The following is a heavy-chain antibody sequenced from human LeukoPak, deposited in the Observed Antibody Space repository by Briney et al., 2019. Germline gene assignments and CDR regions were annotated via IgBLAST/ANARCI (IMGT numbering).Heavy chain of an antibody. V-gene: IGHV5-51*01. CDR1: GYSFTSYW. Sequence: GASLKISCKASGYSFTSYWIGWVRQMPGKGLEWMGIIDPSDSETRYTPSFQGQVTISVDESLTTADLQWNSLKASDTAMYYCARQTAMGRSGDYWGQGTLVTVSS. J-gene: IGHJ4*02. D-gene: IGHD5-18*01. CDR2: IDPSDSET. CDR3: ARQTAMGRSGDY.